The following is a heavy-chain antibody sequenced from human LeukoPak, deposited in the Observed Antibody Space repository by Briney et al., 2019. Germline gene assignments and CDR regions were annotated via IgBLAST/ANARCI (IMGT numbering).Heavy chain of an antibody. D-gene: IGHD2-2*02. CDR1: GGSISSYY. J-gene: IGHJ5*02. CDR2: IYYSGST. V-gene: IGHV4-59*01. CDR3: ARGKLDCSSTSCYRDNWFDP. Sequence: PSETLSLTCTVSGGSISSYYWSWIRQAPGKGLEWIGYIYYSGSTNYNPSLKSRVTISVDTSKNQFSLKLSSVTAADTAVYYCARGKLDCSSTSCYRDNWFDPWGQGTLVTVSS.